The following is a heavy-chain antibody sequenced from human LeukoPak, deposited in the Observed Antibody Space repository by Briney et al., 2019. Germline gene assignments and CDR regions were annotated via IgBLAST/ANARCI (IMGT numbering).Heavy chain of an antibody. V-gene: IGHV4-39*07. D-gene: IGHD5-18*01. CDR3: ARESTGYSYGYFDYYYYYGMDV. CDR1: GGSISSSSYY. J-gene: IGHJ6*02. Sequence: SETLSLTCTVSGGSISSSSYYWGWIRQPPGKGLEWIGSIYYSGSTYYNPSLKSRVTISVDTSKNQFSLKLSSVTAADTAVYYYARESTGYSYGYFDYYYYYGMDVWGQGTTVTVSS. CDR2: IYYSGST.